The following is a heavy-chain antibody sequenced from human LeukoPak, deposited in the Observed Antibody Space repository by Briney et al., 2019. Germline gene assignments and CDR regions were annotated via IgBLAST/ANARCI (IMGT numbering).Heavy chain of an antibody. CDR3: ARVQGYSRFFGY. V-gene: IGHV4-59*01. D-gene: IGHD5-18*01. CDR1: GGSISSYY. CDR2: IYYSGST. J-gene: IGHJ4*02. Sequence: PSETLSLTCTVSGGSISSYYWSWIRQPPGKGLEWIGYIYYSGSTNYNPSLKSRVTISVDTSKNQFSLKLSSVTAADTAVYYCARVQGYSRFFGYWGQGTLVTVSS.